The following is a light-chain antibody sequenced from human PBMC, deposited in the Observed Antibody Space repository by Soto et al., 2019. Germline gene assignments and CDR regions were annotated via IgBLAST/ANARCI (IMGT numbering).Light chain of an antibody. CDR2: AAS. Sequence: DIPRTQSPFSLSASVGDRVTFPCRASQSISRNLNWYQQKQRKAPKLLIYAASSLHSGVPSRFSGSGSGTEFTLTISSLQPDDFATYYCQQYKSYPITFGQGTQLDIK. V-gene: IGKV1-17*01. CDR1: QSISRN. CDR3: QQYKSYPIT. J-gene: IGKJ5*01.